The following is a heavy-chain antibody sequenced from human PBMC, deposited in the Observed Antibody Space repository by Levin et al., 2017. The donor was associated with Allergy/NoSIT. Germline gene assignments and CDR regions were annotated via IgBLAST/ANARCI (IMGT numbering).Heavy chain of an antibody. CDR3: TRAGYCSSTSCYYGNDAFDI. V-gene: IGHV3-49*04. Sequence: GGSLRLSCTASGFTFGDYAMSWVRQAPGKGLEWVGFIRSKAYGGTTEYAASVKGRFTISRDDSKSIAYLQMNSLKTEDTAVYYCTRAGYCSSTSCYYGNDAFDIWGQGTMVTVSS. CDR1: GFTFGDYA. D-gene: IGHD2-2*01. J-gene: IGHJ3*02. CDR2: IRSKAYGGTT.